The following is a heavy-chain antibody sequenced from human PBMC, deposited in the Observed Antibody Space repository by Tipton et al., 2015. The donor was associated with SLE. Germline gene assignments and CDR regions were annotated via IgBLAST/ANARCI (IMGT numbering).Heavy chain of an antibody. Sequence: TLSLTCAVYGGSFSGYYWSWIRQPPGKGLEWIGEISHSGSTNYNPSLKSRVTISVDTSKNQFSLKLSSVAAADTAVYYCAVRDFGSPKGCFDIWGQGTRATDSS. CDR1: GGSFSGYY. V-gene: IGHV4-34*01. CDR2: ISHSGST. J-gene: IGHJ3*02. D-gene: IGHD3-3*01. CDR3: AVRDFGSPKGCFDI.